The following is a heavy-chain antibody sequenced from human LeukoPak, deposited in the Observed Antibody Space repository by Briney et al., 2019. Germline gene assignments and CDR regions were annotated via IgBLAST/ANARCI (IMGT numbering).Heavy chain of an antibody. CDR3: ARRSSGSPPYYFDS. Sequence: GGSLRLSCAASGFSFSSYWMHWVRQAPGKGLVWVARINSDGSTTNYVDYVKGRFTISRDNAKNTLYLQMNSLRAEDTAVYYCARRSSGSPPYYFDSWGQGTLVTVSS. D-gene: IGHD1-26*01. CDR1: GFSFSSYW. J-gene: IGHJ4*02. V-gene: IGHV3-74*01. CDR2: INSDGSTT.